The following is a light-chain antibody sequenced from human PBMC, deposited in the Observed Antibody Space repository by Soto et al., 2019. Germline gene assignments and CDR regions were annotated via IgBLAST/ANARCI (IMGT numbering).Light chain of an antibody. Sequence: DIQMTQSPSTLSASVGDRFTITCLASQNINRYLAWYQQKPGKAPKLLIYAASTLQSGVPSRFSGSGSGTDFTLTISCLQSEDFATYYCQQYYSYPWTFGQGTKVDIK. V-gene: IGKV1-5*01. CDR2: AAS. CDR3: QQYYSYPWT. J-gene: IGKJ1*01. CDR1: QNINRY.